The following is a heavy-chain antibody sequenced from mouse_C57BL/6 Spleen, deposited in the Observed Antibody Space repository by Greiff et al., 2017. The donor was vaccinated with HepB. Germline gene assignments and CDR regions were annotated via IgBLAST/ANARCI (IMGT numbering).Heavy chain of an antibody. CDR2: IDPSDSNT. Sequence: QVQLQQPGAELVKPGASVKLSCKASGYTFTSYWMQWVKQRPGQGLEWIGEIDPSDSNTNYNQKFKGKATLTVDTSSSTAYMQLSSLTSEDSAVYYCARRKDKGYYAMDYWGQGTSVTVSS. CDR3: ARRKDKGYYAMDY. V-gene: IGHV1-50*01. J-gene: IGHJ4*01. CDR1: GYTFTSYW.